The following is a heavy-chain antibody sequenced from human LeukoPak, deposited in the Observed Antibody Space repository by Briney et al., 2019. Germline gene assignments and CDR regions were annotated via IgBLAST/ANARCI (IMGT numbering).Heavy chain of an antibody. J-gene: IGHJ4*02. CDR1: GFTFSSYA. Sequence: GGSLRLSCAASGFTFSSYAMSWVRQAPGKGLEWVSGVSGGGGDTYYADSVKGRFTISRDNSKNTLYLQMNSLRAEDTAVYYCANYGATYYYGSGSDYWGQGTLVTVSS. CDR3: ANYGATYYYGSGSDY. D-gene: IGHD3-10*01. V-gene: IGHV3-23*01. CDR2: VSGGGGDT.